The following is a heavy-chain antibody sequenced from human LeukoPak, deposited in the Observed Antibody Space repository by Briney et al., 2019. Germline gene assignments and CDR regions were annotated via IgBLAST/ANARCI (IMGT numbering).Heavy chain of an antibody. CDR2: IYHSGST. J-gene: IGHJ5*02. D-gene: IGHD2-2*02. CDR1: GGSISSGGYY. Sequence: PSETLSLTCTVSGGSISSGGYYWSWIRQPPGKGLEWIGYIYHSGSTYYNPSLKSRVTISVDRSKNQFSLKLSSVTAADTAVYYCARAFIVVVPAAIVGQFDPWGQGTLVTVSS. V-gene: IGHV4-30-2*01. CDR3: ARAFIVVVPAAIVGQFDP.